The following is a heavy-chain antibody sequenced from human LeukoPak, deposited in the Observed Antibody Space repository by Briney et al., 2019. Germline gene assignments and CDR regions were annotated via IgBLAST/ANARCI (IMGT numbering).Heavy chain of an antibody. J-gene: IGHJ3*01. D-gene: IGHD3-16*01. V-gene: IGHV3-20*04. CDR3: ARDRMGDAFDL. Sequence: GGSLRLSCAASGFTFDDYGMTWVRQAPGKGLEWVSSLNRNGGSTGYADTVRGRFTISRDNAKISLYLQMNSLRAEDTALYYWARDRMGDAFDLWGRGTMVTVSS. CDR1: GFTFDDYG. CDR2: LNRNGGST.